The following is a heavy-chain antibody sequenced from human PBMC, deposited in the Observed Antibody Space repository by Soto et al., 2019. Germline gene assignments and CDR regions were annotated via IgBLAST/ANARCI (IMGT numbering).Heavy chain of an antibody. CDR1: GFTFRVYG. V-gene: IGHV3-30*18. J-gene: IGHJ5*01. CDR2: ISYDGSNK. CDR3: AKGQISTTTYTSFDS. D-gene: IGHD1-26*01. Sequence: GGSLRLSCAGSGFTFRVYGMHWVRQAPGKGLEWVAVISYDGSNKYYADSVKGRFTISRDNSKNTLYLKMNSLRAEDTAVYYCAKGQISTTTYTSFDSWGQGT.